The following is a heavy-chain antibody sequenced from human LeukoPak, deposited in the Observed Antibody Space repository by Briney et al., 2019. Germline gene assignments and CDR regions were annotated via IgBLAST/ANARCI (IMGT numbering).Heavy chain of an antibody. J-gene: IGHJ4*02. CDR2: ISSSTTNM. Sequence: GGSLRLSCAASGFTFSTYSMNWVRQAPGRGLEWVSYISSSTTNMYYADSVKGRFTISRDNAKNSLYLQMNSLRAEDTAVYYCAREYSSSSGRSFDYWGQGTLVTVSS. D-gene: IGHD6-6*01. V-gene: IGHV3-48*01. CDR3: AREYSSSSGRSFDY. CDR1: GFTFSTYS.